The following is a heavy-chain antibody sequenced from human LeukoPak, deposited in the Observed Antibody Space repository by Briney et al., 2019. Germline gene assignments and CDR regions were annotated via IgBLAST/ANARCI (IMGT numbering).Heavy chain of an antibody. CDR1: GGSISSGGYS. Sequence: SETLSLTCAVSGGSISSGGYSWSWIRQPPGKGLEWIGYIYYSGSTNYNPSLKSRVTISVDTSKNQFSLKLSSVTAADTAVYYCAREEVYWFDPWGQGTLVTVSS. V-gene: IGHV4-61*08. CDR2: IYYSGST. CDR3: AREEVYWFDP. J-gene: IGHJ5*02.